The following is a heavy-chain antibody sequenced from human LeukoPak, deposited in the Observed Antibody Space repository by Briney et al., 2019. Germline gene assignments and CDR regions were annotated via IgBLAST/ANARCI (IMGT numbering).Heavy chain of an antibody. CDR3: ARRAGAYSHPYDY. CDR1: GFTFRTYW. V-gene: IGHV3-7*03. J-gene: IGHJ4*02. D-gene: IGHD4/OR15-4a*01. CDR2: IKQDGSEK. Sequence: GGSLRLSCGASGFTFRTYWMNWVRQAPGKGLERVANIKQDGSEKYYMDSVKGRFTISRDNAKNSLYLQMNSLRAEDTAVYYCARRAGAYSHPYDYWGQGTLVTVSS.